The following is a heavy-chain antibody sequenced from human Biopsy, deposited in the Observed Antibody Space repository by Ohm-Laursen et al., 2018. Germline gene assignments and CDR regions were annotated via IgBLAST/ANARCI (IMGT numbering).Heavy chain of an antibody. CDR1: GYTFTGYH. CDR2: INAKTGDT. Sequence: ASVKVSCKASGYTFTGYHVHWVRQAPGQGLEWMGWINAKTGDTNYAQKFKGRVTMTRDTSISTAYVDLSGLRSDDTAVYYCTRGGYYYDSLAYYYWFDPWGQGTLVTVSS. V-gene: IGHV1-2*02. CDR3: TRGGYYYDSLAYYYWFDP. J-gene: IGHJ5*02. D-gene: IGHD3-22*01.